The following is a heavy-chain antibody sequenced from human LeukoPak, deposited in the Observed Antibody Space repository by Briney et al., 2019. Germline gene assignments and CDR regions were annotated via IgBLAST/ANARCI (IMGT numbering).Heavy chain of an antibody. J-gene: IGHJ6*02. V-gene: IGHV1-2*02. CDR2: INPNSGGT. CDR3: AREAGYCSSTSCPGYGTDV. D-gene: IGHD2-2*01. Sequence: ASVKVSCKASGYTFTGYYMHWVRQAPGQGLEWMGWINPNSGGTNYAQKFQGRVTMTRDTSISTAYMELSRLRSDDTAVYYCAREAGYCSSTSCPGYGTDVWGQGTTVIVSS. CDR1: GYTFTGYY.